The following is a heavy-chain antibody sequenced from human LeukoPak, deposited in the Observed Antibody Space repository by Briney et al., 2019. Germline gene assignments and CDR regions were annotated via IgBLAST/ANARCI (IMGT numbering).Heavy chain of an antibody. V-gene: IGHV3-30*18. CDR1: GFTFSSYG. J-gene: IGHJ4*02. Sequence: GRSLRLSCAASGFTFSSYGMHWVRQAPGKGLEWVAVISYDGSNTYYADSVKGRFTISKDNSKNMLYLQMNSLRAEDTAVYYCAKPYYYGSRSYMDYWGQGTLVTVSS. CDR3: AKPYYYGSRSYMDY. CDR2: ISYDGSNT. D-gene: IGHD3-10*01.